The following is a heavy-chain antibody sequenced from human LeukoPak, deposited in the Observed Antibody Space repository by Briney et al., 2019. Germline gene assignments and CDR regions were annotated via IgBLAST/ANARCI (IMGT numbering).Heavy chain of an antibody. CDR2: IYSGGST. J-gene: IGHJ4*02. V-gene: IGHV3-53*01. Sequence: GGSLRLSCAASGFTVSSNYMSWVRQAPGKGLEWVSVIYSGGSTFYADSVKGRFTIARDNSKNTLYLQMNSLRAEDTAVYYCAREAAAGSLMAWGQGTLVTVSS. CDR1: GFTVSSNY. D-gene: IGHD6-13*01. CDR3: AREAAAGSLMA.